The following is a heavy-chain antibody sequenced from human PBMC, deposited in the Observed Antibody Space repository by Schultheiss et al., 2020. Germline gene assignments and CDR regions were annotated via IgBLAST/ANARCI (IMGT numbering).Heavy chain of an antibody. Sequence: GGSLRLSCAASGFTFSSYDMHCVRQATGKGLEWVSAIGTAGDTYYPGSVKGRFTISRENAKNSLYLQMNSLRAGDAAVYYCARDGYCRGGSCYSSLFDPLGQGTLVTVSS. J-gene: IGHJ5*02. CDR3: ARDGYCRGGSCYSSLFDP. D-gene: IGHD2-15*01. CDR1: GFTFSSYD. CDR2: IGTAGDT. V-gene: IGHV3-13*01.